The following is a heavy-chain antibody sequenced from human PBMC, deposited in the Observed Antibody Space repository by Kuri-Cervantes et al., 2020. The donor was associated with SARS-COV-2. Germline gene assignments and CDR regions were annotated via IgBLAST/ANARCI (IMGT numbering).Heavy chain of an antibody. CDR3: AKDRAGVHDF. J-gene: IGHJ4*02. V-gene: IGHV3-30*18. D-gene: IGHD2-21*01. CDR1: GFTFSSYG. CDR2: ISYDGKNK. Sequence: LSLTCAASGFTFSSYGMHWVRQAPGKGLEWVTFISYDGKNKKCMASGKGRFTISRDNSQNTLHLQMKSLRDEDTAIYYCAKDRAGVHDFWGQGTLVTVSS.